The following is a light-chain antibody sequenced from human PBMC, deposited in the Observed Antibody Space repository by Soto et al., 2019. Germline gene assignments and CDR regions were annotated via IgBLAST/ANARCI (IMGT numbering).Light chain of an antibody. CDR3: HQYAWSPLT. J-gene: IGKJ5*01. CDR2: DVS. V-gene: IGKV3-20*01. CDR1: QSVPKSY. Sequence: EIVLTQSPGTLSLSPGERATLSCRASQSVPKSYLGWYQQRPGQALRLLIYDVSNRATGIPDRFSGSESGTDYTLTISRLEPEDFAVYYCHQYAWSPLTFGQGTRLEIK.